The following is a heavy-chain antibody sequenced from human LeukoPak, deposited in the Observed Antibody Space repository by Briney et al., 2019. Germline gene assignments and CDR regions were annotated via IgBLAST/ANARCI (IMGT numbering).Heavy chain of an antibody. Sequence: GGSPRLSCAASGFTFSSYGMHWVRQTPGKGLEWVAVISYDGSNKYYADSVKGRFTISRDNAKNSLYLQMNSLRAEDTAVYYCASGPYYDYVWGSSNPRRDYWGQGTLVTVSS. D-gene: IGHD3-16*01. V-gene: IGHV3-30*03. J-gene: IGHJ4*02. CDR1: GFTFSSYG. CDR3: ASGPYYDYVWGSSNPRRDY. CDR2: ISYDGSNK.